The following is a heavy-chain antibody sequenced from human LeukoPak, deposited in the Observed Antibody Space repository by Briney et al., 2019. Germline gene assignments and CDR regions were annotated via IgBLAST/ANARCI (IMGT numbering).Heavy chain of an antibody. CDR1: GYTLTESS. CDR2: FDPEDGET. D-gene: IGHD1-26*01. J-gene: IGHJ4*02. Sequence: ASVKVSCKVSGYTLTESSMHWVRQAPGKGLEWMGGFDPEDGETIYAQKFQGRVTMTEDTSTDTAYMELSSLRSEDTAVYYCATGGYSGSYFDYWGQGTLVTVSS. V-gene: IGHV1-24*01. CDR3: ATGGYSGSYFDY.